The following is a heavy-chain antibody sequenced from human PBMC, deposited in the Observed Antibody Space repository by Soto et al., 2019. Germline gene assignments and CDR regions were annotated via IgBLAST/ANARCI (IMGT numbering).Heavy chain of an antibody. CDR2: ISYDGSNK. CDR3: AKVLIAVAGLYYYYGMDV. J-gene: IGHJ6*02. Sequence: GGSLSLSCAASGFTFSSYGMHWVRQAPGKGLEWVAVISYDGSNKYYADSVKGRFTISRDNSKNTLYLQMNSLRAEDTAVYYCAKVLIAVAGLYYYYGMDVWGQGTTVTVSS. V-gene: IGHV3-30*18. D-gene: IGHD6-19*01. CDR1: GFTFSSYG.